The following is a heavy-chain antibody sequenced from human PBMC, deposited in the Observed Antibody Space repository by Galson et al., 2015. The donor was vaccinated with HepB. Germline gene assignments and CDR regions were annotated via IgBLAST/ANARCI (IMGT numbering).Heavy chain of an antibody. Sequence: SVKVSCKASGGTFSSYAISWVRQAPGQGLEWMGGIIPIFGTANYAQKFQGRVTITADESTSTAYMELSSLRSEDTAVYYCASSPSLIAVAGPSYYYYMDVWGKGTTVTVSS. CDR3: ASSPSLIAVAGPSYYYYMDV. J-gene: IGHJ6*03. CDR1: GGTFSSYA. CDR2: IIPIFGTA. V-gene: IGHV1-69*13. D-gene: IGHD6-19*01.